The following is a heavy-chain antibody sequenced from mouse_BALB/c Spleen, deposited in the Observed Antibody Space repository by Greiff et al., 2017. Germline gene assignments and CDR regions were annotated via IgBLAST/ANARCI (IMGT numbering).Heavy chain of an antibody. Sequence: EVMLVESGGGLVKPGGSLKLSCAASGFTFSSYTMSWVRQTPEKRLEWVATISSGGGNTYYPDSVKGRFTISRDNAKNNLYLQMSSLRSEDTALYYCARCITTVVATRAMDYWGQGTSVTVSS. CDR1: GFTFSSYT. D-gene: IGHD1-1*01. CDR3: ARCITTVVATRAMDY. CDR2: ISSGGGNT. J-gene: IGHJ4*01. V-gene: IGHV5-9*03.